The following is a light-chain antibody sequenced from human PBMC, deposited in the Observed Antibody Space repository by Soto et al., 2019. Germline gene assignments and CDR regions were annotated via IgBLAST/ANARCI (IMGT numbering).Light chain of an antibody. Sequence: IQMTQSPSYLSTSVCDSIPITCRATKSINTYVNWYQQKPGKAPKLLIYTATSLQSGVPSRFSGSGSGTDYTLTISSLQPEDFATYYCQQSYRTPTFGQGTRLEIK. CDR2: TAT. CDR3: QQSYRTPT. CDR1: KSINTY. J-gene: IGKJ5*01. V-gene: IGKV1-39*01.